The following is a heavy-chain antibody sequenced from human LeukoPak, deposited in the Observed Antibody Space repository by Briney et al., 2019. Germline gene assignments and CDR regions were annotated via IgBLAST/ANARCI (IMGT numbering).Heavy chain of an antibody. V-gene: IGHV5-51*01. D-gene: IGHD3-10*01. CDR1: GXSFSSYW. J-gene: IGHJ4*02. CDR2: IYPGDSDT. CDR3: ARLRDGRAFGAIDY. Sequence: GESLKISCKGSGXSFSSYWIGWVRQMPGKGLEWVGIIYPGDSDTRYSPSFQGQVAISADKSISTAYLQWSKLKASDTAMYYCARLRDGRAFGAIDYWGQGTLVTVSS.